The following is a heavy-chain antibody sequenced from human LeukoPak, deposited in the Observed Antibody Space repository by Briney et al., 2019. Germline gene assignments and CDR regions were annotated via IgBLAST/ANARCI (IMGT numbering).Heavy chain of an antibody. Sequence: SETLSLTCTVSGGSISSYYWSWIRQPPGKGLEWIGYIYYSGSTNYNPSLKSRVTISVDTSKNQFSLKLSSVTAADTAVYYCARHERKGPYDYWGQGTLVTVSS. V-gene: IGHV4-59*08. CDR1: GGSISSYY. CDR3: ARHERKGPYDY. CDR2: IYYSGST. D-gene: IGHD1-1*01. J-gene: IGHJ4*02.